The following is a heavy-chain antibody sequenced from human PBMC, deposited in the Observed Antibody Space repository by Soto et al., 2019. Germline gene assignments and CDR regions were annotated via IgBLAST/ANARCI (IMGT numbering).Heavy chain of an antibody. CDR1: GFTFSSYS. V-gene: IGHV3-48*02. D-gene: IGHD3-3*01. CDR3: ARDIIRGFVLRYPHHHYGMSF. Sequence: GGSLRLSCAASGFTFSSYSMNWVRQAPGKGLEWVSYISSSSSTIYYADSVKGRFTISRDNAKNSLYLQMNSLRDEDTAVYYCARDIIRGFVLRYPHHHYGMSFWGQGSSVPVSS. J-gene: IGHJ6*02. CDR2: ISSSSSTI.